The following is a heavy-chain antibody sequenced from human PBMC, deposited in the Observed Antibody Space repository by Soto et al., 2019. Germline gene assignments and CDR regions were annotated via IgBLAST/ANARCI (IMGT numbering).Heavy chain of an antibody. V-gene: IGHV1-8*01. Sequence: GASVKVSWKASGYTFTSYDINWVRQATGQGLEWMGWMNPNSGNTGYAQKFQGRVTMTRNTSISTAYMELSSLRSEDTAVYYCARLFWSGYDYYYYYYMDVWGKGTTVTVSS. CDR3: ARLFWSGYDYYYYYYMDV. CDR1: GYTFTSYD. D-gene: IGHD3-3*01. J-gene: IGHJ6*03. CDR2: MNPNSGNT.